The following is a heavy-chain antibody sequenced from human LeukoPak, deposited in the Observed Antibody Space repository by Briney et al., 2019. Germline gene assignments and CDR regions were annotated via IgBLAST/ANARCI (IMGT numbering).Heavy chain of an antibody. CDR2: IVVGSGNT. J-gene: IGHJ4*02. D-gene: IGHD6-25*01. Sequence: SVKVCCKASGFTFTSSAVQWVRQARGQRLEWIGWIVVGSGNTNYAQKFQERVTITRDMPTSTAYMELSSLRSEDTAVYYCAADQTIHSGADYWGQGTLVTVSS. V-gene: IGHV1-58*01. CDR1: GFTFTSSA. CDR3: AADQTIHSGADY.